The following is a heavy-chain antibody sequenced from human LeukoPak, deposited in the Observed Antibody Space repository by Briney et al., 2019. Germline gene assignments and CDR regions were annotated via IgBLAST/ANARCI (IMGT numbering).Heavy chain of an antibody. CDR2: IIPIFGTA. J-gene: IGHJ4*02. D-gene: IGHD3-10*01. CDR3: ARDRNYYGSGGYYH. CDR1: GGTFSSYA. V-gene: IGHV1-69*06. Sequence: SVKVSCKASGGTFSSYAISWVRQAPGQGLEWMGGIIPIFGTANYAQKFQGRVTITADKSTSTAYMELSSLRSEDTAVYYCARDRNYYGSGGYYHWGQGTLVTVSS.